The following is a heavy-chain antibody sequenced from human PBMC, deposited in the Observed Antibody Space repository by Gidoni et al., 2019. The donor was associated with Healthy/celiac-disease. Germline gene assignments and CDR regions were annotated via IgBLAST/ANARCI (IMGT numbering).Heavy chain of an antibody. CDR2: ISSSSSYI. CDR3: ARPNLMIGSGWYHFHS. Sequence: EVQLVESGGGLVKPGGSLRLSCAASGFTFSSYNMNWVRQAPGKGLECVSSISSSSSYIYYADSVKGRFTISRDNAKNSLYLQRNSLRAEDTAVYYCARPNLMIGSGWYHFHSWGQGTRVTVSS. D-gene: IGHD6-19*01. CDR1: GFTFSSYN. J-gene: IGHJ4*02. V-gene: IGHV3-21*01.